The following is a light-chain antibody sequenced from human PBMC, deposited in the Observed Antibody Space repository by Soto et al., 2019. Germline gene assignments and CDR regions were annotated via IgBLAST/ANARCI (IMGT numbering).Light chain of an antibody. CDR1: QSISTY. J-gene: IGKJ2*01. V-gene: IGKV1-39*01. CDR3: QQSSNTPYT. Sequence: DIQMTQSTSSLSAAVGDRVTIPCRASQSISTYINWYQHKPGKAPKVLIYAASILPSGVPSRFSGGGSGADFTLTINSLQPEDFATYYCQQSSNTPYTFGQGTKVDIK. CDR2: AAS.